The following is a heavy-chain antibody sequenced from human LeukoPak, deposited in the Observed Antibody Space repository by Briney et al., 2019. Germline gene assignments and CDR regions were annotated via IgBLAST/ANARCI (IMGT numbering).Heavy chain of an antibody. Sequence: QPGGSLRLSCAASGFTLSDQYVDWVRQAPGKGLEWIGRSRNKANSHTTEYAASVKGRFTISRDDSGNLMYLQMNSLKIEDTAVYFCTRDGGERGNSAFDIWGQGTEVTVSS. J-gene: IGHJ3*02. V-gene: IGHV3-72*01. CDR1: GFTLSDQY. CDR3: TRDGGERGNSAFDI. D-gene: IGHD3-16*01. CDR2: SRNKANSHTT.